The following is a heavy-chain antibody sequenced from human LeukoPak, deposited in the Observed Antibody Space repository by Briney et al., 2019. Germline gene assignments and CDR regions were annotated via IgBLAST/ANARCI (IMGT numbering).Heavy chain of an antibody. J-gene: IGHJ4*02. CDR1: GFTFSSYW. CDR3: ARDSGSYYFDY. D-gene: IGHD1-26*01. V-gene: IGHV3-74*01. Sequence: PGGSLRLSCAASGFTFSSYWTHWVRQAPGKGLVWVSRINPDGSSTNYADSVKGRFTISRDNAKNTLYLQMNSLRAEDTAVYYCARDSGSYYFDYWGQGTLVTVSS. CDR2: INPDGSST.